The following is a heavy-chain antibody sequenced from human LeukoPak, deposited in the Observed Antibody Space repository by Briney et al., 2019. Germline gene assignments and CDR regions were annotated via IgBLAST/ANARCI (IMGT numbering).Heavy chain of an antibody. CDR2: INPNSGGT. Sequence: ASVKVSCKASGYTFTGYYIHWVRQAPGQGLEWMGWINPNSGGTHYIQKFQGRVTMTRDTSISTAYMELSRLRSDDTAVYYCARDPGAQLSDWGQGTLVTVSS. V-gene: IGHV1-2*02. CDR1: GYTFTGYY. CDR3: ARDPGAQLSD. J-gene: IGHJ4*02. D-gene: IGHD1-26*01.